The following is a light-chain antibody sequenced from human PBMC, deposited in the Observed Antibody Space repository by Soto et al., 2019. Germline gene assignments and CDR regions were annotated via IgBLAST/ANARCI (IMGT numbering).Light chain of an antibody. CDR1: QSISTY. CDR3: QQSFITPPLT. J-gene: IGKJ4*01. CDR2: GAS. Sequence: DIQMTQSPSSLSASIGDRITITCRASQSISTYLNWYQQKPGKAPRLLIYGASTLQNGVPSRFSGSGSATDYTLPISSLQPEDFATYYCQQSFITPPLTFGGGTKVAMK. V-gene: IGKV1-39*01.